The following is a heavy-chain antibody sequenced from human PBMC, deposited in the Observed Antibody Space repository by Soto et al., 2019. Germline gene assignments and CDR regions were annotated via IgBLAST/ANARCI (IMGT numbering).Heavy chain of an antibody. J-gene: IGHJ3*02. Sequence: SLTCTVSGGSISSYYWSWIRQPPGKGLEWIGYIYYSGSTNYNPSLKSRVTISVDTSKNQFSLKLSSVTAADTAVYYCASYGAPDAFDIWGQGTMVTVSS. CDR1: GGSISSYY. D-gene: IGHD4-17*01. V-gene: IGHV4-59*01. CDR3: ASYGAPDAFDI. CDR2: IYYSGST.